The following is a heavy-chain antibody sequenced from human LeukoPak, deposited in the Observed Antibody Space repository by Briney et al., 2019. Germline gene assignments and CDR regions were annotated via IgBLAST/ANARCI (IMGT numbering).Heavy chain of an antibody. CDR3: AREAAAAGTPLYYYYYGMDV. CDR1: GYTFTSYG. J-gene: IGHJ6*02. D-gene: IGHD6-13*01. Sequence: ASVTVSFKSSGYTFTSYGISWVRQAPGQGLEWMGWISAYNGNTNYAQKLQGRVTMTTDTSTSTAYMELRSLRSDDTAVYYCAREAAAAGTPLYYYYYGMDVWGQGTTVTVSS. V-gene: IGHV1-18*01. CDR2: ISAYNGNT.